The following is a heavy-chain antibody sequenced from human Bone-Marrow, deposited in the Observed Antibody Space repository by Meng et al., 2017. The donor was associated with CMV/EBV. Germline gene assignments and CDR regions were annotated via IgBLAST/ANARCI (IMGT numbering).Heavy chain of an antibody. D-gene: IGHD3-10*01. J-gene: IGHJ6*02. CDR2: TYYRSKWYN. V-gene: IGHV6-1*01. Sequence: SQTLSLTCAIFGDSVSSNSVTRNWIRQSPSRGLEWLGRTYYRSKWYNDYAVSVKSRITINSDTSKNQFSLQLNSVTPEDTAMYYCTRDNRGDYYAMDVWGQGTTVTVPS. CDR3: TRDNRGDYYAMDV. CDR1: GDSVSSNSVT.